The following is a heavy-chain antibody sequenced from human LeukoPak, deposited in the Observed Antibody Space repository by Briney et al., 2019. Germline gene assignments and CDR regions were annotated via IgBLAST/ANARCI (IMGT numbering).Heavy chain of an antibody. CDR3: ARVSWGSGDFY. CDR1: GYTFTTYT. J-gene: IGHJ4*02. D-gene: IGHD2-15*01. V-gene: IGHV1-3*01. CDR2: INAGNGNT. Sequence: ASVKVSCKASGYTFTTYTMHWVRQAPGQRPEWMGWINAGNGNTIYSPKFQGRITITRDTSASTAYMDLSSLRSEDTAVYYCARVSWGSGDFYWGQGTLVTVSS.